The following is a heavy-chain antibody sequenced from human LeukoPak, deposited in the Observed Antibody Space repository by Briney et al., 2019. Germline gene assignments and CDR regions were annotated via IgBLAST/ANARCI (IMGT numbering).Heavy chain of an antibody. CDR3: ARDLLLYFGEVTMAFDY. CDR2: IRYDGSNK. D-gene: IGHD3-10*01. CDR1: GFTFSTFG. Sequence: GGSLRLSCAASGFAASGFTFSTFGMHWVRQAPGKGLEWVAFIRYDGSNKYYADSVKGRFTISRDNAQNSLSLQMNSLRAEDTAVYYCARDLLLYFGEVTMAFDYWGLGTLVTVSS. J-gene: IGHJ4*02. V-gene: IGHV3-30*02.